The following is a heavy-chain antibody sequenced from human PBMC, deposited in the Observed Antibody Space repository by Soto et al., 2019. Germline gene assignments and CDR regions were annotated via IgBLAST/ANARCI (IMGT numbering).Heavy chain of an antibody. CDR1: GDSMNSDDSY. CDR3: ARDKYGSGYYFDS. V-gene: IGHV4-31*03. D-gene: IGHD1-1*01. CDR2: ILDRGTT. Sequence: TSETLSLTCTVSGDSMNSDDSYWTWIRQHPGKGLEWIGYILDRGTTYYNPSLKGRVTISVDTSKNQFSLKLRTVTAADTAVYFCARDKYGSGYYFDSWGQGTLVTVSS. J-gene: IGHJ4*02.